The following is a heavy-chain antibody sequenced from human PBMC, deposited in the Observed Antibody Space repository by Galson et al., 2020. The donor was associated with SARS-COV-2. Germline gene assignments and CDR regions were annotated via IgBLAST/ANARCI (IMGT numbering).Heavy chain of an antibody. D-gene: IGHD3-22*01. CDR2: IWSDGNHK. CDR3: STSIIVPGTLDY. V-gene: IGHV3-33*03. CDR1: GFTFSTYA. J-gene: IGHJ4*02. Sequence: GESLKISCAASGFTFSTYAMHWVRQAPGKGLELVAVIWSDGNHKYYLDSVEGRFAISRDNSKNTVTLQMNSLRAEDTAVYYCSTSIIVPGTLDYWGQGTLVSVPS.